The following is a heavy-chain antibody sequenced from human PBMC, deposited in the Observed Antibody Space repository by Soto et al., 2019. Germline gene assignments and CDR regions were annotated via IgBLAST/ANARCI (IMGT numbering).Heavy chain of an antibody. Sequence: SGGSLRLSCAASGFTFGNYWMHWVRQAPGKGLEWVSRMNSDGSTTNYADSVKGRFTVSRDNAKNTLYPQMNSLRAEDTAVYYCATAEVDYWGPGTLVTVSS. CDR1: GFTFGNYW. J-gene: IGHJ4*02. CDR3: ATAEVDY. V-gene: IGHV3-74*01. CDR2: MNSDGSTT.